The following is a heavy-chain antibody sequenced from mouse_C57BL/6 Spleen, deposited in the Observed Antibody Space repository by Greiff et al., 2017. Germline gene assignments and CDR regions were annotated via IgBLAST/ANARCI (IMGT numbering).Heavy chain of an antibody. CDR3: TIIYYDSFAF. CDR2: IDPETGGT. J-gene: IGHJ3*01. CDR1: GYTFTDYE. V-gene: IGHV1-15*01. Sequence: VQLQQSGAGLVRPGASVTLSCKASGYTFTDYEMHWVKQTPVHGLEWIGAIDPETGGTAYNQKFKGKAILTADKSSSTAYMELRSLTSEDSAVYYCTIIYYDSFAFWGQGTLVTVSA. D-gene: IGHD2-4*01.